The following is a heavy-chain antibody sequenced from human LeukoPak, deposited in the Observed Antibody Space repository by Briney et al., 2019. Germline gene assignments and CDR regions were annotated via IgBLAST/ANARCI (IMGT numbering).Heavy chain of an antibody. D-gene: IGHD2/OR15-2a*01. V-gene: IGHV3-53*01. CDR1: GFTVSSNY. CDR3: ARSLSTMFDY. CDR2: IYSGGST. Sequence: GGSLRLSCEASGFTVSSNYMSWVRQAPGKGLEWVSVIYSGGSTYYADSVEGRFTISRDNSKNTLYLQMNSLRAEDTAVYYCARSLSTMFDYWGQGTLVTVSS. J-gene: IGHJ4*02.